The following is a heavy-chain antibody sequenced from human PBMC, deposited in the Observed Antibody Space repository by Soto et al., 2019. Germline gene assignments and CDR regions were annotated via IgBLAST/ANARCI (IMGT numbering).Heavy chain of an antibody. D-gene: IGHD3-10*01. Sequence: GGSLRLSCAASGFTFSSYGMHWVRQAPGKGLEWVAVISYDGSNKYYADSVKGRFTISRDNSKNTLYLQMNSLRAEDTAVYYCAKVGGWFGELINEDAFDIWGQGTMVTVSS. V-gene: IGHV3-30*18. CDR1: GFTFSSYG. J-gene: IGHJ3*02. CDR3: AKVGGWFGELINEDAFDI. CDR2: ISYDGSNK.